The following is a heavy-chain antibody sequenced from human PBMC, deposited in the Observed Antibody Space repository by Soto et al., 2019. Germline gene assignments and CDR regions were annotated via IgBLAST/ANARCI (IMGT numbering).Heavy chain of an antibody. J-gene: IGHJ6*02. Sequence: EVQLLESGGGLVQPGGSLRLSCAASGFTFSSYAMSWVRQAPGKGLEWVSAISGSGGSTYYADSVKGRFTISRDNSKKPLDLQMNSLRAEDTAVYYCAKGQEPAMVISYYYGMDVWGQGTTVTVSS. CDR1: GFTFSSYA. CDR2: ISGSGGST. V-gene: IGHV3-23*01. D-gene: IGHD5-18*01. CDR3: AKGQEPAMVISYYYGMDV.